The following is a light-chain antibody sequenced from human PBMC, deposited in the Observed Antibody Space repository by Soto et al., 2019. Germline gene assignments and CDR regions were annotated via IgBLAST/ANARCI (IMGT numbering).Light chain of an antibody. V-gene: IGLV1-44*01. CDR2: SNN. J-gene: IGLJ1*01. CDR3: ATWDDSIDV. CDR1: SSNIGTNS. Sequence: QPVLTQPPSASGTPGQRVTISCSGSSSNIGTNSVNWYQQLPGTAPKLLIYSNNQRPSGVPDRFSGSKSGTSASLAISGLQSEDEADYYCATWDDSIDVFGTGTKVSVL.